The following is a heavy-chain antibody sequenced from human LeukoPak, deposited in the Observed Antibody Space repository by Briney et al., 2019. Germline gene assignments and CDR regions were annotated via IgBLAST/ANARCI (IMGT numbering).Heavy chain of an antibody. CDR3: AREGATDWYFHL. CDR1: GXTFSSYW. CDR2: LNSDGSST. V-gene: IGHV3-74*01. Sequence: GGSLRLSWAASGXTFSSYWVHWVRQAPGKGLVSVSRLNSDGSSTSYADSVKGRFTISRDNAKNTLYLQMSSLRAEDTAVYYCAREGATDWYFHLWGRGTLVTVSS. J-gene: IGHJ2*01. D-gene: IGHD5-12*01.